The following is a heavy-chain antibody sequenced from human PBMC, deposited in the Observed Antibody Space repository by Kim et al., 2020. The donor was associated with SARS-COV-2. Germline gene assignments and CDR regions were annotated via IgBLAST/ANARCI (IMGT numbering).Heavy chain of an antibody. CDR3: ATGYSGYDCPDPFDI. CDR1: GYSFTSYW. V-gene: IGHV5-10-1*01. CDR2: IDPSDSYT. J-gene: IGHJ3*02. D-gene: IGHD5-12*01. Sequence: GESLKISCKGSGYSFTSYWISWVRQMPGKGLEWMGRIDPSDSYTNYSPSFQGHVTISADKSISTAYLQWSSLKASDTAMYYCATGYSGYDCPDPFDIWGQGTMVTVSS.